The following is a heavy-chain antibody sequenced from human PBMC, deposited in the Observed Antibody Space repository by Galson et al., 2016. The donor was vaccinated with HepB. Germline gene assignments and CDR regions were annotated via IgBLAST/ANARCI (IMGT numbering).Heavy chain of an antibody. D-gene: IGHD1/OR15-1a*01. CDR2: ISTRRTT. Sequence: SLRLSCAASGFVFSNFGLSWVRQAPGKGLAWVASISTRRTTYYSDSVQGRFTISRDNSNNTLYLQMNGLRAEDTAVYYCAKERLVQRIFDHWGQGTLLTVSS. J-gene: IGHJ4*02. V-gene: IGHV3-23*01. CDR1: GFVFSNFG. CDR3: AKERLVQRIFDH.